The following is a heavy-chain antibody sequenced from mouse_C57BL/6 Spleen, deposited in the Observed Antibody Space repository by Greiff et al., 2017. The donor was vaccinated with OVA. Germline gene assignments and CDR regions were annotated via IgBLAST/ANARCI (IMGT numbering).Heavy chain of an antibody. CDR3: ARDRVYYYGSSWGYAMDY. CDR2: INYDGSST. D-gene: IGHD1-1*01. CDR1: GFTFSDYY. V-gene: IGHV5-16*01. J-gene: IGHJ4*01. Sequence: EVKVVESEGGLVQPGSSMKLSCTASGFTFSDYYMAWVRQVPEKGLEWVANINYDGSSTYYLDSLKSRFIISRDNAKNILYLQMSSLKSEDTATYYCARDRVYYYGSSWGYAMDYWGQGTSVTVSS.